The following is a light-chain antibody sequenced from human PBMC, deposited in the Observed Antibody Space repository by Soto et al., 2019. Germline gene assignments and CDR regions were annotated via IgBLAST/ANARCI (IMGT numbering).Light chain of an antibody. V-gene: IGLV2-14*03. CDR3: SSYTSSNTPI. CDR1: SSDVGGYNY. CDR2: DVS. J-gene: IGLJ2*01. Sequence: QSALTQPASVSGSPGQSITISCTGTSSDVGGYNYVSWYQQHPGKVPRLMIYDVSNRPSGVSNRFSGSKSGNTASLTISGLQAEDEADYYCSSYTSSNTPIFGGGTKPTVL.